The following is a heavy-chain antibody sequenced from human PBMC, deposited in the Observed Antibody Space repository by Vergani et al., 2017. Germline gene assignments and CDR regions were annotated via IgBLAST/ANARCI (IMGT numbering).Heavy chain of an antibody. CDR2: VNRPGST. V-gene: IGHV4-34*01. CDR1: GVSLSGYS. Sequence: QVQLQQWGAGLLKPSETLSLTCDVSGVSLSGYSWTWIRQLPGRGLELLGEVNRPGSTHYHPSLKSRVTISLETSKSQFSLEMNSFVAADTAVYYCAGFGRRTSRFGNWGQGTRVTVSS. D-gene: IGHD2-2*01. CDR3: AGFGRRTSRFGN. J-gene: IGHJ4*02.